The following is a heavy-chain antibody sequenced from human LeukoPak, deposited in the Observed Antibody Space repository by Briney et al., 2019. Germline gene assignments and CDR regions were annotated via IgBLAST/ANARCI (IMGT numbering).Heavy chain of an antibody. J-gene: IGHJ4*02. CDR1: GFTFSTFG. CDR2: ISWNSGSI. Sequence: PGRSLRLSCAASGFTFSTFGMHWVRQAPGKGLEWVSGISWNSGSIGYADSVKGRFTISRDNAKNSLYLQMNSLRAEDTALYYCAKASYHDILTGSQRDLDYWGQGTLVTVSS. V-gene: IGHV3-9*01. CDR3: AKASYHDILTGSQRDLDY. D-gene: IGHD3-9*01.